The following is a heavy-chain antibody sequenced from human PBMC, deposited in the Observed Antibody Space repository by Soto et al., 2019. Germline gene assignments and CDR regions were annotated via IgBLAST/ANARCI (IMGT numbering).Heavy chain of an antibody. J-gene: IGHJ5*02. CDR3: ARYYYDSSGYNNWFDP. CDR2: IYHSGST. V-gene: IGHV4-4*02. D-gene: IGHD3-22*01. CDR1: GGSISSSNW. Sequence: PSETLSLTCAVSGGSISSSNWWSWVRQPPGKGLEWIGEIYHSGSTNYNPSLKSRVTISVDKSKNQFSLKLSSVTAADTAVYYCARYYYDSSGYNNWFDPWGQGTLVTV.